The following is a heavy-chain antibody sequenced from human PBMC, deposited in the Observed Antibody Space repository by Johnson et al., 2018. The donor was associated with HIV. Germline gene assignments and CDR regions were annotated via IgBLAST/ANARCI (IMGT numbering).Heavy chain of an antibody. CDR1: GFTFSDYY. D-gene: IGHD3-22*01. V-gene: IGHV3-66*02. CDR2: IYSGGST. J-gene: IGHJ3*01. Sequence: VQVVESGGGLVKPGGSLRLSCAASGFTFSDYYMSWIRQAPGKGLEWVSVIYSGGSTYYADSVKGRCTISRDNSKNTLYLQMNSLRTEDTAVYYCVRSPGYYYDSSAYYDAFDVWGQGTVVTVSS. CDR3: VRSPGYYYDSSAYYDAFDV.